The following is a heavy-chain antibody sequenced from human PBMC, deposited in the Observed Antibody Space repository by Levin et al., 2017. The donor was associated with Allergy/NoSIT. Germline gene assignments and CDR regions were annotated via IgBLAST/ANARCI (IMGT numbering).Heavy chain of an antibody. V-gene: IGHV4-31*03. D-gene: IGHD4-17*01. CDR2: IYYSGDT. J-gene: IGHJ4*02. CDR3: ARERDYGDSHEIDY. Sequence: SETLSLTCTVSGGSITSGEYYWRWIRQPPGKGLEWVGYIYYSGDTYYNPSLKSRLRISVATSGSQFSLSLRSVTAADTAVYYCARERDYGDSHEIDYWGQGTLVTVSS. CDR1: GGSITSGEYY.